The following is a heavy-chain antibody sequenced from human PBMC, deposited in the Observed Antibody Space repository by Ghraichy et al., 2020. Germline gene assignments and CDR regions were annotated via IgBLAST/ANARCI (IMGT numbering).Heavy chain of an antibody. Sequence: GWINPNSGGTNYAQKFQGRVTMTRDTSISTAYMELSRLRSDDTAVYYCARDVALRGFYDSSGYSLTFYYWCQGTLVTVSS. D-gene: IGHD3-22*01. CDR2: INPNSGGT. J-gene: IGHJ4*02. V-gene: IGHV1-2*02. CDR3: ARDVALRGFYDSSGYSLTFYY.